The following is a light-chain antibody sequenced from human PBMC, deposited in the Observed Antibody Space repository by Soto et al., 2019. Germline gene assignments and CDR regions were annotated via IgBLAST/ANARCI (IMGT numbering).Light chain of an antibody. CDR3: CSYAGSLVV. J-gene: IGLJ2*01. Sequence: QSALTQPRSVSGSPGQSVTISCTGTSSDVGGYNSVSWYQHHPGKAPKLMFYDVTKRPSGVPDRFSGSKSGNTASLTISGLQAEDEADYYCCSYAGSLVVFGGGTKLTVL. V-gene: IGLV2-11*01. CDR2: DVT. CDR1: SSDVGGYNS.